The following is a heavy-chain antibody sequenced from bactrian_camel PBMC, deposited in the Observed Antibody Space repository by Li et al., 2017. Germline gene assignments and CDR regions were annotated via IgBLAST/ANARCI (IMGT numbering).Heavy chain of an antibody. CDR2: VDYRGRT. D-gene: IGHD3*01. Sequence: LVESGGGSVQAGGSLRLACEGSGRTYFNWVMGWFRQVPGREREGLATVDYRGRTAYADSVKGRFTISQDGARNFLYLLMNDLKPEDSATYRCAASWDVTAREALGSIASPEFGYWGEGTQVTVS. CDR3: AASWDVTAREALGSIASPEFGY. V-gene: IGHV3S55*01. J-gene: IGHJ6*01. CDR1: GRTYFNWV.